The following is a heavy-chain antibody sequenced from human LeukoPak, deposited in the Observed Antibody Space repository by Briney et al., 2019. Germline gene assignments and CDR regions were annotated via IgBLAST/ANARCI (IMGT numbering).Heavy chain of an antibody. CDR1: GYTFTSYD. D-gene: IGHD3-16*01. J-gene: IGHJ4*02. Sequence: ASVKVSCKASGYTFTSYDINWVRQATGQGLEWMGWINPNSGNTGYAQKFQGRVTITRNTSISTAYMELSSLRSEDTAVYYCARSERDKFILFDYWGQGTLVTVSS. CDR2: INPNSGNT. V-gene: IGHV1-8*03. CDR3: ARSERDKFILFDY.